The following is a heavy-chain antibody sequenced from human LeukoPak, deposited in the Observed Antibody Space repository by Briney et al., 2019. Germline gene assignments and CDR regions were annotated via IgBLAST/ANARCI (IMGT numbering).Heavy chain of an antibody. CDR1: GFTFSSYS. Sequence: GGSLRLSCAASGFTFSSYSMNWVRQAPGKGLEWGSYISSSSSTIYYADSVKGRFTISRDNDKNSLYLQMNSLRAEDTAVYYCARDDDYGDYGAFDIWGQGTMVTVSS. CDR2: ISSSSSTI. J-gene: IGHJ3*02. D-gene: IGHD4-17*01. CDR3: ARDDDYGDYGAFDI. V-gene: IGHV3-48*04.